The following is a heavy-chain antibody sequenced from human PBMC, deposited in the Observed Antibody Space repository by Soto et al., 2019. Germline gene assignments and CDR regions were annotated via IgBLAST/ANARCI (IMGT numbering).Heavy chain of an antibody. J-gene: IGHJ4*02. Sequence: QVQLVQSGTEVKNPGSSVKVSCKASGGTFSTLAVSWVRQAPGQGLEWMGGIIPIFGRPVYAQTFQGRVTITADESTSIVYIELSSLSSEDTAVYYCARAPYEDYAVPEPNYFDSWGQGTLVTVSS. CDR3: ARAPYEDYAVPEPNYFDS. V-gene: IGHV1-69*01. D-gene: IGHD4-17*01. CDR1: GGTFSTLA. CDR2: IIPIFGRP.